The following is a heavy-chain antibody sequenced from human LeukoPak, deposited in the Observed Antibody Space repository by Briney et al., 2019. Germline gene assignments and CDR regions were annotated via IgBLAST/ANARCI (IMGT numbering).Heavy chain of an antibody. J-gene: IGHJ6*03. CDR1: GYSFTSYW. V-gene: IGHV5-51*01. Sequence: GESLKISCKGSGYSFTSYWIGWVRQMPGKGLEWMGIIYPGDSDTRYSPSFQGQVTISADKSISTAYLQWSSLKASDTAMYYCARQGGDSSGYYYNYYSYYYMDVWGKGTTVTVSS. CDR3: ARQGGDSSGYYYNYYSYYYMDV. D-gene: IGHD3-22*01. CDR2: IYPGDSDT.